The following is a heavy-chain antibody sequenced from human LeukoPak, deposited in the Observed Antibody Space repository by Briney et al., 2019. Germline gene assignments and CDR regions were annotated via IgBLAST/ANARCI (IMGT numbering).Heavy chain of an antibody. CDR1: GYTFTSYD. V-gene: IGHV1-8*01. CDR3: ARPAGTSLGFDY. D-gene: IGHD1/OR15-1a*01. CDR2: MNPNSGNT. J-gene: IGHJ4*02. Sequence: ASVKVSCKAAGYTFTSYDINWVRQATGQGLEWTGWMNPNSGNTGYAQKFQGRVTMTRNTSISTAYMELSSLRSEDTAVYYCARPAGTSLGFDYWGQGTLVTVSS.